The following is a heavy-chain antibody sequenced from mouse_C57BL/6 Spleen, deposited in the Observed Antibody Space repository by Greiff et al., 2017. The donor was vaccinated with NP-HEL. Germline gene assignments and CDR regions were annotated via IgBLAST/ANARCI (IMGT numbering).Heavy chain of an antibody. CDR2: ISSGGSYT. D-gene: IGHD3-1*01. CDR3: ARQGYAYWYFDV. Sequence: EVQLVESGGDLVKPGGSLKLSCAASGFTFSSYGVSWVRQTPDKRLEWVATISSGGSYTYYPDSVKGRFTISRDYAKNTLYLQMSSLKSEDTAMYYCARQGYAYWYFDVWGTGTTVTVSS. J-gene: IGHJ1*03. V-gene: IGHV5-6*01. CDR1: GFTFSSYG.